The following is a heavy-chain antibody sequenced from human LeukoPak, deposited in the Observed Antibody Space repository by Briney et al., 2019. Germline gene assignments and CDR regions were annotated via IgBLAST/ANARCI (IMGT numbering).Heavy chain of an antibody. D-gene: IGHD2-21*02. J-gene: IGHJ6*02. CDR3: ARAVRRCGGDCSRGPTYYYYYYGMDV. CDR1: GGSISSYY. CDR2: IYTSGST. V-gene: IGHV4-4*07. Sequence: SETLSLTCTVSGGSISSYYWSWIRQPAGKGLEWIGRIYTSGSTNYNPSLKGRVTMSVDTSKNQFSLKLSSVTAADAAVYYCARAVRRCGGDCSRGPTYYYYYYGMDVWGQGTTVTVSS.